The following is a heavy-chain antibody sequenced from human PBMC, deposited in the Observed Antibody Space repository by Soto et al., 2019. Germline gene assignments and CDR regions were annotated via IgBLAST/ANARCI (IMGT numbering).Heavy chain of an antibody. V-gene: IGHV4-61*08. CDR2: IYNGVST. J-gene: IGHJ5*02. CDR3: ARGIRGGWFDP. CDR1: GGSVSSGGYY. Sequence: QVQLQESGPGPVKPSETLSLTCTVSGGSVSSGGYYWSWIRQPPGKGLEFIGYIYNGVSTNYNPSLKSRVPISLDTSKNQFSLKLQSVTAADTALYYCARGIRGGWFDPWGQGTLVTVSS. D-gene: IGHD3-10*01.